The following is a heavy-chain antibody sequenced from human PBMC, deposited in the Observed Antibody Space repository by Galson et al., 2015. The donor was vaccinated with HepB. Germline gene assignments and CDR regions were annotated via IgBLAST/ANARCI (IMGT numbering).Heavy chain of an antibody. CDR2: IYNSGST. J-gene: IGHJ5*02. D-gene: IGHD3-3*01. Sequence: QVQLQESGPGLVKPSETLSLTCTASGGSISSYYWSWIRQPPGKGLEWIGYIYNSGSTNYNPSLTSRVTISVDTSKNQFSLKLSSVTAADTAVYYCARAQRITIFGVVTLDWFDPWGQGTLVTVSS. CDR3: ARAQRITIFGVVTLDWFDP. V-gene: IGHV4-59*01. CDR1: GGSISSYY.